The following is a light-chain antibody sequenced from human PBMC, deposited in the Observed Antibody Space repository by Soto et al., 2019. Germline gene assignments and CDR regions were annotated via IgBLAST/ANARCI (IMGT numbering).Light chain of an antibody. CDR3: SSYTDTNTHV. Sequence: QSVLAQPASVSGSPGQSITISCTGTSSDVDNYRLISWYQHHPGKVPKVVIFEATKRPSWVSTRFSGSKSGNTASLTISGLQAEDEADYYCSSYTDTNTHVFGSGTKLTVL. CDR2: EAT. CDR1: SSDVDNYRL. V-gene: IGLV2-23*01. J-gene: IGLJ1*01.